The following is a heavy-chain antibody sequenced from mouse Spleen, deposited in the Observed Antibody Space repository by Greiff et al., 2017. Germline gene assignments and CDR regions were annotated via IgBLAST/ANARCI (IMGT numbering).Heavy chain of an antibody. CDR3: ARYRDSYSDY. CDR2: IWSGGSS. V-gene: IGHV2-2*01. J-gene: IGHJ2*01. Sequence: QVQLMESGPGLVKPSQSLSITCTVSGFSLTSYGVHWVRQSPGKGLEWLGVIWSGGSSDYYAAFIYRLSISRDNAKSKVYLKMSSLRSDDTAMYYCARYRDSYSDYWGQGTPLTVSS. D-gene: IGHD2-12*01. CDR1: GFSLTSYG.